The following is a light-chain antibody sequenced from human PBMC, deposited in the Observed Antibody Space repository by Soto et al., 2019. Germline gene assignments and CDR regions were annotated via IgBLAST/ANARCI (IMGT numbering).Light chain of an antibody. CDR2: EVS. J-gene: IGKJ5*01. CDR3: MQSNQLPPT. CDR1: QSLMHLTGETF. V-gene: IGKV2D-29*02. Sequence: DVIMTQTPLALAVPSGRPASISCKSSQSLMHLTGETFLFWYLQKPGQSPQLLIYEVSTRVSGVTDRFSGSGSGTAFTLEISRVETDDVGIYYCMQSNQLPPTFGQGTRLEIK.